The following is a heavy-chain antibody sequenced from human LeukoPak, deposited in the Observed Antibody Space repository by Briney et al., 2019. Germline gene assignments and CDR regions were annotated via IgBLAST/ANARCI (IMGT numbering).Heavy chain of an antibody. D-gene: IGHD3-10*01. Sequence: GASVKVSCKTSGYTFTNYYMHWVRQAPGQGLEWMGLINPSGGSASSAQKFQGRVTMTRDTSTSTVYMELSSLRSEDTAVYYCARGYHGSGSLTTFDYWGRGTLVTVSS. CDR2: INPSGGSA. CDR3: ARGYHGSGSLTTFDY. CDR1: GYTFTNYY. V-gene: IGHV1-46*01. J-gene: IGHJ4*02.